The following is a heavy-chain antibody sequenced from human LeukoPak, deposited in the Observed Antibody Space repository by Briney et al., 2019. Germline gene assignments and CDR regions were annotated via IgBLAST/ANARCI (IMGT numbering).Heavy chain of an antibody. Sequence: GGSLRLSCAASGFTFSTYWMHWVRQTPGKGLVWVSRIDTEGNTINYADSVKGRFTISRDNAGDTLYLQMNSLRAEDTGVYYCATDLSGRHDYWGQGTLATVSS. V-gene: IGHV3-74*01. J-gene: IGHJ4*02. D-gene: IGHD5-12*01. CDR3: ATDLSGRHDY. CDR1: GFTFSTYW. CDR2: IDTEGNTI.